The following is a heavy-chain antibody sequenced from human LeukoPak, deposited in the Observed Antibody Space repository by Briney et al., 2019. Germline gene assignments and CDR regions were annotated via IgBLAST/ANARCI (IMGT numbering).Heavy chain of an antibody. CDR3: ARESDYYDCSGYSRSFDY. CDR1: GDSVSSNSAA. Sequence: SQTLSLTCAISGDSVSSNSAAWNWIRQSPSRGLEWLGRTYYRSKWYNDYAVSVKGRITINPDTSKNQFSLQLNSVTPEDTAVYYCARESDYYDCSGYSRSFDYWGQGTLVTVSS. CDR2: TYYRSKWYN. V-gene: IGHV6-1*01. J-gene: IGHJ4*02. D-gene: IGHD3-22*01.